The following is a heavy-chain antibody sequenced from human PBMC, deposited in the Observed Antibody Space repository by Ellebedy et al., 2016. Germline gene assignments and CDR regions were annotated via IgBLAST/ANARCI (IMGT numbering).Heavy chain of an antibody. CDR3: AKTGDSSGYV. Sequence: LSLTXAASGFTFSSYAMSWVRQAPGKGLEWVSAISGSGGSTYYADSVKGRFTISRDNSKNTLYLQMNSLRAEDTAVYYCAKTGDSSGYVWGQGTLVTVSS. CDR2: ISGSGGST. CDR1: GFTFSSYA. J-gene: IGHJ4*02. V-gene: IGHV3-23*01. D-gene: IGHD3-22*01.